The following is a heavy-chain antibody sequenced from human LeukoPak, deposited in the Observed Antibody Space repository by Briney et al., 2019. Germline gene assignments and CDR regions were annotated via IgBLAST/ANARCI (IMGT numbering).Heavy chain of an antibody. V-gene: IGHV1-18*01. CDR3: ATGPKYYYDSSGYYGI. J-gene: IGHJ3*02. CDR1: VYTFSNYG. CDR2: VSAYNGDT. Sequence: ASVKVCCKASVYTFSNYGISWVRQAPGQGLEWMGWVSAYNGDTSYVQKFQRRVTMTTDTSTSTGYMELRSLRSDDTAVYYCATGPKYYYDSSGYYGIWGQGTMVTVSS. D-gene: IGHD3-22*01.